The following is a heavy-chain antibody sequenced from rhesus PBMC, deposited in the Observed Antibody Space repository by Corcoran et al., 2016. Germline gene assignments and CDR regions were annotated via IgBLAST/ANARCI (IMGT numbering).Heavy chain of an antibody. V-gene: IGHV4S14*01. D-gene: IGHD5-42*01. CDR2: IYGSGGNN. CDR1: GYSISSGYY. Sequence: QVQLQESGPGLVKPSETLSLTCAVSGYSISSGYYWGWFRQPPGKGREWIGSIYGSGGNNYLNPSLKSRVTLSVDTSKNQFSLKLSSVTAADTAVYYCARVGSSWSEWDTVGTEWYFDLWGPGTPITISS. CDR3: ARVGSSWSEWDTVGTEWYFDL. J-gene: IGHJ2*01.